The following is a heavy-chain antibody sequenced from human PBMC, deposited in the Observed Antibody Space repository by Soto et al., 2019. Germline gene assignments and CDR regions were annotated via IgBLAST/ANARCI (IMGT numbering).Heavy chain of an antibody. V-gene: IGHV4-30-4*01. J-gene: IGHJ4*02. CDR2: IYHSGSS. Sequence: SETLSLTCTVSGGSLSSGTYYWSWIRQPPGRGLEWIGYIYHSGSSQSNPSLKSRVTISIDTSKNQFSLELRSVTAADTAVYYCARDLLDTTVDYYFDSWGPGRLVTVSS. D-gene: IGHD4-17*01. CDR3: ARDLLDTTVDYYFDS. CDR1: GGSLSSGTYY.